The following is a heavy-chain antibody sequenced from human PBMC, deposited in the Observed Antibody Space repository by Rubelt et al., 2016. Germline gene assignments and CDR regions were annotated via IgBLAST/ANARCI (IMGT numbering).Heavy chain of an antibody. CDR3: ARNWGFDY. Sequence: EVQLVESGGGLVQPGGSLGLSCAASGSTVSSNYMSWVRQAPGKGLEWVSVIYSGGSTYYADSVKGRLTISRDKSKNTLYLQMNSLRAEDTAVYYCARNWGFDYWGQGTLVTVSS. V-gene: IGHV3-66*01. CDR2: IYSGGST. D-gene: IGHD7-27*01. J-gene: IGHJ4*02. CDR1: GSTVSSNY.